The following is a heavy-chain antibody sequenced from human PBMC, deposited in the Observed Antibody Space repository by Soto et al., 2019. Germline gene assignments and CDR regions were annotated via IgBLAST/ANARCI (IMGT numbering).Heavy chain of an antibody. CDR1: GGSISGFY. Sequence: PSETLSLTCTVSGGSISGFYWSWIRQPPGKGLEWIGYIYYSGSTNYNPSLESRVTISVETSKNQFSLKLTSLSAADTAVYFCARDRYGLDVWGQGTTVTVSS. CDR3: ARDRYGLDV. CDR2: IYYSGST. V-gene: IGHV4-59*12. J-gene: IGHJ6*02.